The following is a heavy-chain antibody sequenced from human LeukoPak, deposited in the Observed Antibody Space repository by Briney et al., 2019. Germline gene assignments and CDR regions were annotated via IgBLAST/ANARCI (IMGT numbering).Heavy chain of an antibody. CDR1: GFTFDDYG. CDR2: ISWNSGSI. J-gene: IGHJ4*02. CDR3: AKGTRGSTVTTNFDY. V-gene: IGHV3-9*01. D-gene: IGHD4-17*01. Sequence: GGSLRLSCAASGFTFDDYGMSWVRQAPGKGLEWVSGISWNSGSIGYADSVRGRFTISRDNAKNSLYLQMNSLRAEDTALYYCAKGTRGSTVTTNFDYWGQGTLVTVSS.